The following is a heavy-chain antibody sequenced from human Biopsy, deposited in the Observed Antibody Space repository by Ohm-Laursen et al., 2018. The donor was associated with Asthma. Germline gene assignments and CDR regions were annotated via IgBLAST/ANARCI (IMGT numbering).Heavy chain of an antibody. Sequence: GESLKISCKGSGYSFTTYYVTWVRQLPGKGLEWMGRIDPSDSYTIYSPSFQGHVTISVDKSISTAYLQWSTLLASDSAMYFCVTQDDSSGAGALTFWGQGTMVTVSS. CDR3: VTQDDSSGAGALTF. CDR1: GYSFTTYY. V-gene: IGHV5-10-1*01. CDR2: IDPSDSYT. D-gene: IGHD3-22*01. J-gene: IGHJ3*01.